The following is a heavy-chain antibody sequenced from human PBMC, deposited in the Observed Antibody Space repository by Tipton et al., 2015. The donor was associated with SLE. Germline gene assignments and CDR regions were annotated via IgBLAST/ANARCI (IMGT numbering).Heavy chain of an antibody. CDR1: GFTFSSYS. Sequence: SLRLSCAASGFTFSSYSMNWVRQAPGKGLEWVSSISSSSSYIYYADSVKGRFTISRDNAKNSLYLQMNSLRAEDTAVYYCARDRVGCSGGSCYPDAFDIWGQGTMVTVSS. V-gene: IGHV3-21*01. CDR3: ARDRVGCSGGSCYPDAFDI. D-gene: IGHD2-15*01. CDR2: ISSSSSYI. J-gene: IGHJ3*02.